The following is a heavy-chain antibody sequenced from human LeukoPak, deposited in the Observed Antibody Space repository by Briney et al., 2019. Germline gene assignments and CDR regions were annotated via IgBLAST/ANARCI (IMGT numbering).Heavy chain of an antibody. CDR3: VRVRAAVAGDDAFDI. CDR1: GGSISSGDYY. Sequence: PSETLSLTCTVSGGSISSGDYYWSWIRQPPGKGLEWIGYIYYSGSTYYNPSLKSRVTISVDTSKNQFSLKLSFVTAADTAVYYCVRVRAAVAGDDAFDIWGQGTMVTVSS. V-gene: IGHV4-30-4*01. D-gene: IGHD6-19*01. CDR2: IYYSGST. J-gene: IGHJ3*02.